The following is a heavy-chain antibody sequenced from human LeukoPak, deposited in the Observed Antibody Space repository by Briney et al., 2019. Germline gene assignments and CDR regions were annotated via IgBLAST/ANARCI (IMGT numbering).Heavy chain of an antibody. CDR1: GYTFTSYG. CDR2: INPNSGGT. J-gene: IGHJ4*02. Sequence: GASVKVSCKASGYTFTSYGISWVRQAPGQGLEWIGWINPNSGGTNYAQKFQGRVTMTRDTSISTAYMELSRLRSDDTAVYYCARDIMITFGGVIARDYWGQGTLVTVSS. V-gene: IGHV1-2*02. D-gene: IGHD3-16*02. CDR3: ARDIMITFGGVIARDY.